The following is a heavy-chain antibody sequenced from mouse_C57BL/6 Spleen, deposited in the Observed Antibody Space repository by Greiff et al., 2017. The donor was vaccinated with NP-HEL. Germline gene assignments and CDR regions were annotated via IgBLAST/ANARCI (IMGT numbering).Heavy chain of an antibody. Sequence: QVQLQQSGAELARPGASVKMSCKASGYTFTSYTMHWVKQRPGQGLEWIGYINPSSGYTKYNQKFKDKATLTADKSSSTDYMQLSSLTSEDSAVYYCARNTPTLPWFAYWGQGTLVTVSA. CDR3: ARNTPTLPWFAY. V-gene: IGHV1-4*01. CDR2: INPSSGYT. J-gene: IGHJ3*01. D-gene: IGHD4-1*02. CDR1: GYTFTSYT.